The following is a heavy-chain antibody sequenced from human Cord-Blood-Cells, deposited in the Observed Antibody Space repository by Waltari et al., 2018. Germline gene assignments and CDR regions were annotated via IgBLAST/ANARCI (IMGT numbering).Heavy chain of an antibody. V-gene: IGHV1-69*10. D-gene: IGHD5-12*01. Sequence: QVQLVQSGAEVKKPGSSVKVSCKASGGTFSSYAISWVRQAPGKGLEWMGGIIPILGIANYAQKLQGRVTIAADKSRSTAYRERRSLRSEDTAVYYCAGERDGYNYWYCDLWGRGTLVTVSS. J-gene: IGHJ2*01. CDR2: IIPILGIA. CDR3: AGERDGYNYWYCDL. CDR1: GGTFSSYA.